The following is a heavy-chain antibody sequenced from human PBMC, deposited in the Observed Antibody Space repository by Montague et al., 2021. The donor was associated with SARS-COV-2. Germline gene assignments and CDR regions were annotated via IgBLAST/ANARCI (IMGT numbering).Heavy chain of an antibody. V-gene: IGHV4-34*01. CDR1: DGSFSGYY. D-gene: IGHD1-14*01. CDR3: GRGRKVVPWFRYYDMDV. CDR2: ISHGGTT. Sequence: SETLSLTCAVYDGSFSGYYWNWIRQHPGKGLEWMGEISHGGTTNYNPSLKRRATISLEKSKSQFSLKLTSVTAADTAIYYCGRGRKVVPWFRYYDMDVWGQGTTVTVSS. J-gene: IGHJ6*02.